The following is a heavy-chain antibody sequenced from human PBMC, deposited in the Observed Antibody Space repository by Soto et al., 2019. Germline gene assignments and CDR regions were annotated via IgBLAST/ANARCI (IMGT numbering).Heavy chain of an antibody. D-gene: IGHD2-15*01. CDR1: GGSFSGYY. V-gene: IGHV4-34*01. Sequence: PSETLSLTCAVYGGSFSGYYWSWIRQPPGKGLEWIGFIYHSETTNYNPSLKSRVTISVDTPRNQFSLKLSSVTAADTAVYYCERCGSHRDLLSFPAQRSSDL. CDR3: ERCGSHRDLLSFPAQRSSDL. CDR2: IYHSETT. J-gene: IGHJ2*01.